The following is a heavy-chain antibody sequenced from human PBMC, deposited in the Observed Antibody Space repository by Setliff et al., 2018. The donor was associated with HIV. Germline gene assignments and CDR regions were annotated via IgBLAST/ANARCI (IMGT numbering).Heavy chain of an antibody. J-gene: IGHJ6*02. CDR3: ARPVSKYFYAMDV. CDR2: MYSSGRV. CDR1: GDSISSHY. V-gene: IGHV4-59*11. Sequence: PSETLSLTCTVSGDSISSHYWSWIRQPPGKGLEWIGTMYSSGRVSYNSSLKTRVTISGDTSKNHFSLNMISVTAADTAVYYCARPVSKYFYAMDVWGLGTTVTVSS.